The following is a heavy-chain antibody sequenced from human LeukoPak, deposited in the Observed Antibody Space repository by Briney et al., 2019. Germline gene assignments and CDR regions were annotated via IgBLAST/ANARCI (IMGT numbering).Heavy chain of an antibody. CDR3: AKHPGQGNFGY. J-gene: IGHJ4*02. CDR2: ISDSGGST. CDR1: GFTFSSYT. D-gene: IGHD3-10*01. Sequence: GGSLRPSCAASGFTFSSYTMTWVRQAPGKGLEWVSTISDSGGSTYYADSVKGRFTISRDNPKNTLYLQMNSLKAEDTAVYYCAKHPGQGNFGYWGQGTLVTVSS. V-gene: IGHV3-23*01.